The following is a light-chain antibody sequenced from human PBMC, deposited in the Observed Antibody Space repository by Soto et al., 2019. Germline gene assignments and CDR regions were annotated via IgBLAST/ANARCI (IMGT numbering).Light chain of an antibody. J-gene: IGKJ4*01. CDR2: GAS. V-gene: IGKV3-15*01. Sequence: IVMTQSPVTVSVSLGETATLSCRASQTVTNSYVSWYQQKPGQAPRLLISGASTRAARIPVRFRGSGSGTEFTLTISSLQSEDFEVYYCQQYSDWPLTFGGGTKLEIK. CDR3: QQYSDWPLT. CDR1: QTVTNS.